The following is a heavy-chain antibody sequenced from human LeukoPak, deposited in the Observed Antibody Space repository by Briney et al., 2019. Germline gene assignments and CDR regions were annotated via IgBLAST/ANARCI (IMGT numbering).Heavy chain of an antibody. V-gene: IGHV3-33*08. CDR3: VRDRGGGSRRGGYFDS. D-gene: IGHD3-10*01. CDR2: IWYDGSYQ. Sequence: PGRSLRLSCAASGFTFSHYGMHWVRQPPGKGLEWVTFIWYDGSYQYYADSVKGRFTISRDNSKNTLYLQMNSLRVEDTAVYYCVRDRGGGSRRGGYFDSWGQGTLVTVSS. J-gene: IGHJ4*02. CDR1: GFTFSHYG.